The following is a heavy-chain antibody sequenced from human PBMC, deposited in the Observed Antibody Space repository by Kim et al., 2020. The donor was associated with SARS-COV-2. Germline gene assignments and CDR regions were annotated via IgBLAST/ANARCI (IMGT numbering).Heavy chain of an antibody. CDR2: IYHSGST. V-gene: IGHV4-4*02. CDR1: GGSISSSNW. CDR3: ARRGYSSGWLPFDP. J-gene: IGHJ5*02. Sequence: SETLSLTCAVSGGSISSSNWWSWVRQPPGKGLEWIGEIYHSGSTNYNPSLKSRVTISVDKSKNQFSLKLSSVTAADTAVYYCARRGYSSGWLPFDPWGQETLVTVSS. D-gene: IGHD6-19*01.